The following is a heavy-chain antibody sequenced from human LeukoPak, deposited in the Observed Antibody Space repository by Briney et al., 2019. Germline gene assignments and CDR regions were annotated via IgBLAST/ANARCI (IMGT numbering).Heavy chain of an antibody. D-gene: IGHD1-1*01. V-gene: IGHV1-2*02. CDR1: GYTFTGYY. CDR2: INPNSGGT. Sequence: ASVKVSFKASGYTFTGYYMQWVRQAPGQGLEWMGWINPNSGGTNYAQKFQGRVTMTRDTSISTAYMELSRLRSDDTAVYYCAREATGTTDSDAFDIWGQGTMVTVSS. CDR3: AREATGTTDSDAFDI. J-gene: IGHJ3*02.